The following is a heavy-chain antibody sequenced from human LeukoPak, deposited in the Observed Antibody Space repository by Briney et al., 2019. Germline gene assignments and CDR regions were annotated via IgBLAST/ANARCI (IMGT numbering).Heavy chain of an antibody. Sequence: QPGGSLRLSCAASGFTFSNYAMNWVRQAPGRGLEWVSVIYNDGNTYYTDSVKGRFTISRDNSKNTVFLQMNSLRVEDTAVYYCARDREVVTAKAQMDVWGKGTTVTVSS. CDR1: GFTFSNYA. CDR3: ARDREVVTAKAQMDV. V-gene: IGHV3-53*01. D-gene: IGHD2-21*02. J-gene: IGHJ6*03. CDR2: IYNDGNT.